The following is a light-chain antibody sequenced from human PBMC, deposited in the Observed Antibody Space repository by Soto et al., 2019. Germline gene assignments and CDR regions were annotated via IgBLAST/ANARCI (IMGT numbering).Light chain of an antibody. CDR2: GAS. J-gene: IGKJ2*01. V-gene: IGKV1-39*01. CDR1: QSINRD. CDR3: QQSYSPVRNI. Sequence: DIQMTQSPSSLSASVGDRVTITCRASQSINRDLNWYQQKAGKAPKLVIYGASSLESGVPSRFSGRGSGTDFTLTITSLQPEDFATYYCQQSYSPVRNIFGQGTKLEI.